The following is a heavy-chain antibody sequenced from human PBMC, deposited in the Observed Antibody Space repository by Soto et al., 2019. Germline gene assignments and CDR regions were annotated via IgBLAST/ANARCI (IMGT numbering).Heavy chain of an antibody. Sequence: KESGPTLVKPTQTLTLTCTFSGFSLSSTRMAVGWIRQPPGKALEWLALIYWDDDKRYSPFLKSRLTITKDTSKNQVVLTMSHMDPVDPARYYCAHIVVAGLGYYFDYWGQGTLVTVSS. V-gene: IGHV2-5*02. J-gene: IGHJ4*02. D-gene: IGHD6-19*01. CDR3: AHIVVAGLGYYFDY. CDR2: IYWDDDK. CDR1: GFSLSSTRMA.